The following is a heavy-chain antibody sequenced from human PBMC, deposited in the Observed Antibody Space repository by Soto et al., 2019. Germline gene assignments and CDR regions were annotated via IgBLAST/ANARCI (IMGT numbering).Heavy chain of an antibody. D-gene: IGHD2-2*02. J-gene: IGHJ6*02. CDR1: VFTFSSYG. CDR3: ARVLSTSCYNRCYYGMEV. V-gene: IGHV3-33*01. Sequence: GGSLRLSCAASVFTFSSYGMHLVRQSPGKGLEWVAVIWYDGSNKYYADSVKGRFTISRDNSKNTLYLQMNSLRAEDTAVYYCARVLSTSCYNRCYYGMEVSGQGTTVTVSS. CDR2: IWYDGSNK.